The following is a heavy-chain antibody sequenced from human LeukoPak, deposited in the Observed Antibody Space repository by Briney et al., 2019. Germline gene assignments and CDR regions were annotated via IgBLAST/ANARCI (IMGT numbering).Heavy chain of an antibody. CDR3: AREVYCSSTSCYTGYCQH. J-gene: IGHJ1*01. CDR2: ISGSGGST. Sequence: GGYLRLSCAASGFSLSSYAMSWVRQAPGKGLEWVSAISGSGGSTYYADSVKGRFTISRDNAKNSLYLQMNSLRAEDTAVYYCAREVYCSSTSCYTGYCQHWGQGTRVTVSS. D-gene: IGHD2-2*02. CDR1: GFSLSSYA. V-gene: IGHV3-23*01.